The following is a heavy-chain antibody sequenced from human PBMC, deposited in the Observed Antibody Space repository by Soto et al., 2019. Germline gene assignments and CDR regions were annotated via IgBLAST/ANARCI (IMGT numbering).Heavy chain of an antibody. V-gene: IGHV3-48*01. CDR2: ISSSSSTI. Sequence: GGSLRLSCAASGFTFSSYSMNWVRQAPGKGLEWVSYISSSSSTIYYADSVKGRFTISRDNAKNSLYLQMNSLRAEDTAVYYCARDNGEQWLAYFDYWGQGTLVTVSS. CDR3: ARDNGEQWLAYFDY. D-gene: IGHD6-19*01. J-gene: IGHJ4*02. CDR1: GFTFSSYS.